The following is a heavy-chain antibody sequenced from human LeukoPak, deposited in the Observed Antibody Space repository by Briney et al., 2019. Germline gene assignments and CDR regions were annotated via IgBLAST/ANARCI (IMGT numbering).Heavy chain of an antibody. CDR1: GGSVSSGSYY. D-gene: IGHD2-2*01. CDR3: ARGWDIVVVPAALFDY. J-gene: IGHJ4*02. Sequence: SETLSLTCTVSGGSVSSGSYYWSWIRQPPGKGLEWIGYIYYSGSTNYNPSLKSRVTISVDTSKNQFSLKLSSVTAADTAVYYCARGWDIVVVPAALFDYWGQGTLVTVSS. V-gene: IGHV4-61*01. CDR2: IYYSGST.